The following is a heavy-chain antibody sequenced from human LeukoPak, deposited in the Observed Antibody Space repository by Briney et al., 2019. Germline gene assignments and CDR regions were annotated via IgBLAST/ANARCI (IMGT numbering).Heavy chain of an antibody. Sequence: GASVKVSCKASGYTFTGYYMHWVRQAPGQGLEWMGWINPNSGGTNYAQKFQGRVTLTRDTSITTAYMELTRLTSDDMAVYYCARKAMAGPHFDHWGQGTLVTVSS. CDR1: GYTFTGYY. D-gene: IGHD6-19*01. J-gene: IGHJ4*02. V-gene: IGHV1-2*02. CDR2: INPNSGGT. CDR3: ARKAMAGPHFDH.